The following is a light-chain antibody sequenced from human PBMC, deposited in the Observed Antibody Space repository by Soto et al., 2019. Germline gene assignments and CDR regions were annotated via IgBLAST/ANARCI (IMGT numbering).Light chain of an antibody. J-gene: IGKJ3*01. CDR2: GAS. CDR3: QQYNNWPG. V-gene: IGKV3-15*01. Sequence: EIVMTQSPATLSVSPGERATLSCRASQSVSSNLAWYQQKPGQAPRLLIYGASTRATGIPARFSGSGFGTEFTLTISSLQSEDFAVYYCQQYNNWPGFGPGTKVDIK. CDR1: QSVSSN.